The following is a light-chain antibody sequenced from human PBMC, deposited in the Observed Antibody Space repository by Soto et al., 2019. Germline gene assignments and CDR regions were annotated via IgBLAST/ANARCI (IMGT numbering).Light chain of an antibody. Sequence: QSALTQPPSASGFPGQSVTISCTGTSSDLGYYDYVSWYQQHPGKAPKLVIYEVTKRPSGVPDRVSASKSGNTASLTVSGLRAEDEADYYCSSYAGSNNFVFGSGTKLTVL. CDR3: SSYAGSNNFV. CDR1: SSDLGYYDY. J-gene: IGLJ1*01. V-gene: IGLV2-8*01. CDR2: EVT.